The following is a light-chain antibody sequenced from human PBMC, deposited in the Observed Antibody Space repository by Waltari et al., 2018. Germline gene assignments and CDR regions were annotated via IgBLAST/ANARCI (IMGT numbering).Light chain of an antibody. J-gene: IGKJ3*01. CDR2: GAS. CDR1: QRVSNNY. CDR3: QQYGSSPLT. V-gene: IGKV3-20*01. Sequence: EIVLTQSPGTLSLSPGERATLSCRASQRVSNNYLAWYRQKPGQAPRLLIYGASSRATGSPDRLSGSGSRTDVTLTISRLDPEDFAVYYCQQYGSSPLTFGPGTKVDIK.